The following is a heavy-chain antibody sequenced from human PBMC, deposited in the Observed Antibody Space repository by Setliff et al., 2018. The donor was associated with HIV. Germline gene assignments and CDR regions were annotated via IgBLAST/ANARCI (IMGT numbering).Heavy chain of an antibody. CDR1: GYSITSGYY. CDR2: IHHSGRT. Sequence: PSETLSLTCAVSGYSITSGYYWGWIRQSPGRGLEWIGSIHHSGRTFYKPSLKSRLTISVDTSKNQFSLSLNSVTAADTAVYYCARHDCGGDCSINWFDPWGQGTLVTVSS. CDR3: ARHDCGGDCSINWFDP. V-gene: IGHV4-38-2*01. D-gene: IGHD2-21*02. J-gene: IGHJ5*02.